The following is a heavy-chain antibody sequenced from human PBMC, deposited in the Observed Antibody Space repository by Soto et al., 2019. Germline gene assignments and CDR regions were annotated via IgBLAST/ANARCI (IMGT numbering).Heavy chain of an antibody. Sequence: ASVKVSCKASGYTFTGYYMHWVRQAPGQGLEWMGWINPNSGGTNYAQKFQGWVTMTRDTSISTAYMELSRLRSDDTAVYYCARDGIAVAGTYYYYGMDVWGQGTTVTVSS. CDR1: GYTFTGYY. V-gene: IGHV1-2*04. CDR3: ARDGIAVAGTYYYYGMDV. J-gene: IGHJ6*02. CDR2: INPNSGGT. D-gene: IGHD6-19*01.